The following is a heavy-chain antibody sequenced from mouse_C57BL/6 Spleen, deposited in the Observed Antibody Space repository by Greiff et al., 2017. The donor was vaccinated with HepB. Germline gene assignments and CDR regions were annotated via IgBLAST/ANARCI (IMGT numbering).Heavy chain of an antibody. CDR2: IWSGGST. Sequence: QVQLQQSGPGLVQPSQSLSITCTVSGFSLTSYGVHWVRQSPGKGLEWLGVIWSGGSTDYNAAFISRLSISKENSKSQVFFKMNSLQADDTAIYYCARIFTTVVARGYFDVWGTGTTVTVSS. J-gene: IGHJ1*03. CDR3: ARIFTTVVARGYFDV. D-gene: IGHD1-1*01. V-gene: IGHV2-2*01. CDR1: GFSLTSYG.